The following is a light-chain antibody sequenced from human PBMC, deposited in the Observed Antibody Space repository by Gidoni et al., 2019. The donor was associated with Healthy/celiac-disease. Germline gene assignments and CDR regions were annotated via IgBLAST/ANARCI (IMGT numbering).Light chain of an antibody. J-gene: IGLJ3*02. V-gene: IGLV3-21*02. CDR2: DES. CDR3: QVWDSSSDHWV. CDR1: NIGSKS. Sequence: SYVLTQPPSVSVAPGQTARITCGGNNIGSKSVHWYQQKPGQDPWLVVYDESDRPSGIPERFSGSNSGNTATLTISRVEAGDEADYYCQVWDSSSDHWVFGGGTKLTVL.